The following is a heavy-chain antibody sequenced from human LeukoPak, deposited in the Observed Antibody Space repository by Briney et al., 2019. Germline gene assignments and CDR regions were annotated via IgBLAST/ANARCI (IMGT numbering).Heavy chain of an antibody. V-gene: IGHV1-69*13. CDR3: ARXRSSGXYILXX. D-gene: IGHD6-19*01. J-gene: IGHJ4*02. Sequence: SVKVSCKASGGTFSSHAISWVRQAPGQGLEWMGGIIPIFGTANYAQKFQGRVTITADESTSTAYMELSSLRSEDTAVYYCARXRSSGXYILXXWXQGTLVTVSS. CDR2: IIPIFGTA. CDR1: GGTFSSHA.